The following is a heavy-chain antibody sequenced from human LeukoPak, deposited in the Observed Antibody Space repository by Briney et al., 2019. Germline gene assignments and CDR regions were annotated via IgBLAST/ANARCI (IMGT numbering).Heavy chain of an antibody. V-gene: IGHV4-30-4*08. CDR1: GVSVSSGSYY. J-gene: IGHJ6*02. Sequence: SETLSLTCTVSGVSVSSGSYYWSWVRQPPGKGLEWIGYIYYSGSTYYNPSLKSRVTISVDTSKNQFSLKLSSVTAADTAVYYCAREHGFLYYYYGMDVWGQGTTVTVSS. CDR2: IYYSGST. D-gene: IGHD3-10*01. CDR3: AREHGFLYYYYGMDV.